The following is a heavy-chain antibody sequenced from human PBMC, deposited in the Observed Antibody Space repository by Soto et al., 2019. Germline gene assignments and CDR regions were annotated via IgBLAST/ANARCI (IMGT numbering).Heavy chain of an antibody. CDR3: AKDEGSGWYYFDY. CDR2: ISGTSGRT. V-gene: IGHV3-23*01. CDR1: GFTFSSYA. Sequence: EVQLLESGGGLVQPGGSLRLSCAASGFTFSSYAMNWVRQAPGKGLAWVSSISGTSGRTYYADSVEGRFTISRDNSKNTLYLQIDSLRAEDTAVYYCAKDEGSGWYYFDYWGQGTLVSVSS. D-gene: IGHD6-19*01. J-gene: IGHJ4*02.